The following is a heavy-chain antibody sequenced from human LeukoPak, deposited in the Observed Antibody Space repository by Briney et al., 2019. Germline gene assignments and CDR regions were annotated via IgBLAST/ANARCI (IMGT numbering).Heavy chain of an antibody. D-gene: IGHD1-1*01. J-gene: IGHJ4*02. V-gene: IGHV3-7*01. CDR2: IKQDESEK. Sequence: GGSLRLSCAASGFTFSSYWMSWVRQAPGKGLEWGANIKQDESEKYYVDSLKGRFTISRDNAKNSLYLQMNSLRAEDTAVYYCARDKIEGPTKLDYWGQGILVTVFS. CDR3: ARDKIEGPTKLDY. CDR1: GFTFSSYW.